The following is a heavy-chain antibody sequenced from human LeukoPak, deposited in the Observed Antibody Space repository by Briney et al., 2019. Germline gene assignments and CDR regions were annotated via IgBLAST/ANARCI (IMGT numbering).Heavy chain of an antibody. CDR2: IIPIFGTA. CDR1: GYTFTGYY. CDR3: ARAYYDSSGPKGYFDY. V-gene: IGHV1-69*05. D-gene: IGHD3-22*01. Sequence: SVKVSCKASGYTFTGYYMHWVRQAPGQGLEWMGGIIPIFGTANYAQKFQGRVTITTDESTSTAYMELSSLRSEDTAVYYCARAYYDSSGPKGYFDYWGQGTLVTVSS. J-gene: IGHJ4*02.